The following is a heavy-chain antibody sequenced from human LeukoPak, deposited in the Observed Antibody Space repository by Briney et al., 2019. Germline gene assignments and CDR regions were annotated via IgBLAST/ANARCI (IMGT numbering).Heavy chain of an antibody. J-gene: IGHJ4*02. CDR2: INWNGGST. D-gene: IGHD2-21*01. Sequence: GESLKISCAASGFTFDDYGMSWVRQAPGKGLEWVSGINWNGGSTGYADSVKGRFTISRDNAKNSLYLQMNSLRAEDTALYYCARALGGDYDYWGQGTLVTVSS. CDR3: ARALGGDYDY. V-gene: IGHV3-20*04. CDR1: GFTFDDYG.